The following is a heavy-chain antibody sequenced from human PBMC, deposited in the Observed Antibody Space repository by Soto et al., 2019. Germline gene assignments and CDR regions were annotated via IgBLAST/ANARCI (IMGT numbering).Heavy chain of an antibody. D-gene: IGHD3-10*01. CDR1: GYTFTSYG. J-gene: IGHJ3*02. V-gene: IGHV1-18*01. CDR3: ARLTMAQDAFDI. Sequence: GASVKVSCKASGYTFTSYGISWVRQAPGQGLEWMGWISAYNGKTNYAQKLQGRVTMTTDTSTSTAYVELRSLRSDDTAVYYCARLTMAQDAFDIWGQGTMVTVSS. CDR2: ISAYNGKT.